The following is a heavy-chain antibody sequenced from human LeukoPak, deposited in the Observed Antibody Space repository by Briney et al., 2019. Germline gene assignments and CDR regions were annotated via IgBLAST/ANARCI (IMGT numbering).Heavy chain of an antibody. CDR3: ARGSRVVPAAVY. Sequence: XXEWVSYISSSGSTIYYADSVKGRFTISRDNAKNSLYLQMNSLRAEDTAVYYCARGSRVVPAAVYWGQGTLVTVSS. D-gene: IGHD2-2*01. J-gene: IGHJ4*02. V-gene: IGHV3-11*01. CDR2: ISSSGSTI.